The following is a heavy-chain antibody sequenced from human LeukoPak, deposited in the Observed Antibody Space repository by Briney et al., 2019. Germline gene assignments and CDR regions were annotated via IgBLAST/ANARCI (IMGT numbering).Heavy chain of an antibody. D-gene: IGHD3-22*01. V-gene: IGHV1-69*04. Sequence: SVTVSCKASGGTFSSYAISWVRQAPGQGLEWMGRIIPILGIANYAQKFQGRVTITADKSTSTAYMELSSLRSEDTAVYYCATEAKSSGYYYVVLRYFQHWGQGTLVTVSS. CDR2: IIPILGIA. CDR3: ATEAKSSGYYYVVLRYFQH. J-gene: IGHJ1*01. CDR1: GGTFSSYA.